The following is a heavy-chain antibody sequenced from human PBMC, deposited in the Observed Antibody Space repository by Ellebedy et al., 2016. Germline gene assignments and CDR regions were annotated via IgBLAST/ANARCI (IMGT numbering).Heavy chain of an antibody. CDR3: ARDLSDYGDYEGYYYGMDV. CDR2: LWYDGSNK. V-gene: IGHV3-33*01. CDR1: GFTFSSYG. Sequence: GGSLRLXCAASGFTFSSYGMHWVRQAPGRGLEWVAVLWYDGSNKYYADSVRGRFTISRDNAKNSLYLQMNRLRAEDTAVYYCARDLSDYGDYEGYYYGMDVWGQGTTVTVSS. D-gene: IGHD4-17*01. J-gene: IGHJ6*02.